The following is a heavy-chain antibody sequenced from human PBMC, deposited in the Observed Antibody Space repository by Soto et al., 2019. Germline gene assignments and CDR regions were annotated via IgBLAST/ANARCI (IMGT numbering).Heavy chain of an antibody. CDR3: AREVYGSGSYSPPLFDY. J-gene: IGHJ4*02. Sequence: ASVKVSCKASGYTFTGYYMHWVRQAPGQGLEWMGWINPNSGGTNYAQKFQGWVTMTRDTSISTAYMGLSRLRSDDTAVYYCAREVYGSGSYSPPLFDYWGQGTLVTVSS. CDR1: GYTFTGYY. CDR2: INPNSGGT. D-gene: IGHD3-10*01. V-gene: IGHV1-2*04.